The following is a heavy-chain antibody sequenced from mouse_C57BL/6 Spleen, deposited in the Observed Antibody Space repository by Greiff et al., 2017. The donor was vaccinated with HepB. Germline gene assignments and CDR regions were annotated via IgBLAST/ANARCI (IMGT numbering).Heavy chain of an antibody. D-gene: IGHD2-3*01. CDR2: IWGVGST. CDR1: GFSLTSYG. Sequence: VKLVESGPGLVAPSQSLSITCTVSGFSLTSYGVDWVRQSPGKGLEWLGVIWGVGSTNYNSALKSRLSISKDNSKSQVFLKMNSLQTDDTAMYYCASESRWGNGFAYWGQGTLVTVSA. J-gene: IGHJ3*01. CDR3: ASESRWGNGFAY. V-gene: IGHV2-6*01.